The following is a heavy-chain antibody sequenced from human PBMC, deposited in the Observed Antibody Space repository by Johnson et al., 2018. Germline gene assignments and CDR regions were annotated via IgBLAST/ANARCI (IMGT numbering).Heavy chain of an antibody. CDR3: AREGNGDHGMDV. D-gene: IGHD4-17*01. CDR2: IWYDGRQK. CDR1: GFVFSGFA. J-gene: IGHJ6*02. Sequence: VQLLESGGGVVQPGRSLRLSCAASGFVFSGFAMHWVRQPPGKGLEWVAIIWYDGRQKYYAEFVKGRLTISRDNSKNIVYLEMSSLRVDETAVYFCAREGNGDHGMDVWGQGTTVSVSS. V-gene: IGHV3-33*01.